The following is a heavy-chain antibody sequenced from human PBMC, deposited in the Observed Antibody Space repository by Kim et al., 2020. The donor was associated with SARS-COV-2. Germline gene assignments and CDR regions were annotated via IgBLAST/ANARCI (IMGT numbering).Heavy chain of an antibody. D-gene: IGHD1-26*01. CDR3: ARDVMVGGDYVAY. J-gene: IGHJ4*02. CDR2: IWYDGSNK. CDR1: GFTFSSYG. Sequence: GGSLRLSCAASGFTFSSYGMHWVRQAPGKGLEWVAVIWYDGSNKYYADSVKGRFTISRDNSKNTLYLQMNSLRAEDTAVYYCARDVMVGGDYVAYWGQGTLVTVSS. V-gene: IGHV3-33*01.